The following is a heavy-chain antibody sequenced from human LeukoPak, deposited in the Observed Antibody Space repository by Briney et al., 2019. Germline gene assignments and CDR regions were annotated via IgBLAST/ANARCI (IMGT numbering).Heavy chain of an antibody. CDR3: ARETNLLLRGSAFDI. Sequence: GRSLRLSCAVSGFTFDDYAMHWVRQAPGKGLEWVSSISSSSSYIYYADSVRGRFTISRDNAKNSLYLQMNSLRAEDTAVYYCARETNLLLRGSAFDIWGQGTMVTVSS. CDR2: ISSSSSYI. J-gene: IGHJ3*02. V-gene: IGHV3-21*01. D-gene: IGHD1-26*01. CDR1: GFTFDDYA.